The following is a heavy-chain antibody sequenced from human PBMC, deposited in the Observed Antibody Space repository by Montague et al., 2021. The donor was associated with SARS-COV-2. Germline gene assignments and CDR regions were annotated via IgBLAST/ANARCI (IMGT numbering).Heavy chain of an antibody. J-gene: IGHJ4*02. D-gene: IGHD3-9*01. V-gene: IGHV4-34*01. CDR3: ARARAAYILTGYYFDY. Sequence: SETLSLTCAVYGGSFSGYYWGWIRQPPGKGLEWIGEINHSESTNYNPSLKSRVTISVDTSKNQFSLNLSSVTAADTAVYYRARARAAYILTGYYFDYWGQGTLVTVSS. CDR2: INHSEST. CDR1: GGSFSGYY.